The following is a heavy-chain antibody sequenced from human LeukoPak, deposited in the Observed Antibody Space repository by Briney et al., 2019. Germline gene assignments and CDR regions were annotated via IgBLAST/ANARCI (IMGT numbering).Heavy chain of an antibody. Sequence: TGGSLRLSCAASGFTFSSYGMHWVRQAPGKGLEWVAFIRYDRRNQYYADSVKGRFTISRDNSKNTLYLQTNSLRAEDTAVYYCAKDYSDSSGYFRVPHVFDFWGQGTLVTVSS. J-gene: IGHJ4*02. CDR3: AKDYSDSSGYFRVPHVFDF. D-gene: IGHD3-22*01. CDR2: IRYDRRNQ. CDR1: GFTFSSYG. V-gene: IGHV3-30*02.